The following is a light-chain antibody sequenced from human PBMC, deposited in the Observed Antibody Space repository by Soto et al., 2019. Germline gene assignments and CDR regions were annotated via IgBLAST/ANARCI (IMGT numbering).Light chain of an antibody. CDR3: QVWDSSGDHYV. CDR2: FDN. V-gene: IGLV3-21*04. Sequence: SYELTKPPSVSVAPGKTARITCGGNNIGSKSVHWYQQKPGQAPVLVIYFDNDRPSGIPERFSGSNSGNTATLTISRVEAGDEADYYCQVWDSSGDHYVFGTGTKLTVL. J-gene: IGLJ1*01. CDR1: NIGSKS.